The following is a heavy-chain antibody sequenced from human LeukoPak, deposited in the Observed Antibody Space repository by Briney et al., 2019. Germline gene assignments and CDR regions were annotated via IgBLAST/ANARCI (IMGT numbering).Heavy chain of an antibody. Sequence: GGTLRLSCAASGLTVSSNYMSWVRQAPGKGLEWVSVIYSGGHTYYVDSVKGRFTISRDNSKNTLYPQMNTLRAEDTAVYYCARTGNPATGDYWGQGTLVTVSS. CDR1: GLTVSSNY. CDR2: IYSGGHT. V-gene: IGHV3-53*01. J-gene: IGHJ4*02. CDR3: ARTGNPATGDY. D-gene: IGHD1-1*01.